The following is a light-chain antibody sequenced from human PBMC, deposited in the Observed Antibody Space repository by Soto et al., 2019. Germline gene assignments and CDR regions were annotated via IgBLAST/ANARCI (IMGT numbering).Light chain of an antibody. J-gene: IGKJ1*01. V-gene: IGKV3-20*01. Sequence: EIVLTQSPGTLSLSPGERATLSCRASQSFDSIYLAWYQQKPGQAPRLLIYGASTRATGIPDRVSGSGSGADFTLTISRLEPEDSAVYYCHQYPTSPRAFGQGTKVDIK. CDR1: QSFDSIY. CDR3: HQYPTSPRA. CDR2: GAS.